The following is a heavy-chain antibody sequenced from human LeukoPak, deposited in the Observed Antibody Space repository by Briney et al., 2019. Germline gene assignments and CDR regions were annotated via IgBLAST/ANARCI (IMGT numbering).Heavy chain of an antibody. CDR2: IYHGGST. V-gene: IGHV4-38-2*02. Sequence: SETLSLTCIVSGYSISSGYYWGWIRQPPGKGLEWIGSIYHGGSTYYNPSLKSRVTISVDTSKNQFSLKLSSVTAADTAVYYCARAPYDYVWGSYRPYYFDYWGQGTLVTVSS. CDR1: GYSISSGYY. D-gene: IGHD3-16*02. J-gene: IGHJ4*02. CDR3: ARAPYDYVWGSYRPYYFDY.